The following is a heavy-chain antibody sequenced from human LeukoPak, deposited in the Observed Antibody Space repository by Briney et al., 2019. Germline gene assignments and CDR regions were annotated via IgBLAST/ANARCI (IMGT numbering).Heavy chain of an antibody. D-gene: IGHD5-12*01. CDR2: IYHSGST. CDR3: ARGSGYDYKIDY. CDR1: GGSISSYY. J-gene: IGHJ4*02. V-gene: IGHV4-59*12. Sequence: SETLSLTCTVSGGSISSYYWSWIRQPPGKGLEWIGYIYHSGSTNYNPSLKSRVTISVDTSKNQFSLSLSSVTAADTAVYYCARGSGYDYKIDYWGQGTLVTVSS.